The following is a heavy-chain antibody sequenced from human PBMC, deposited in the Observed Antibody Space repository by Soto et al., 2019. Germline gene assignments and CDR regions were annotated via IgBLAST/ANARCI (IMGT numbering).Heavy chain of an antibody. CDR2: IYYSGST. Sequence: SETLSLTCTVCGGSISSSSYYWGWIRQPPGKGLEWIGSIYYSGSTYYNPSLKSRVTISVDTSKNQFSLKLSSVTAADTAVYYCARHTLPIPDGMDVWGQGTTVTVSS. D-gene: IGHD2-21*01. V-gene: IGHV4-39*01. CDR3: ARHTLPIPDGMDV. J-gene: IGHJ6*02. CDR1: GGSISSSSYY.